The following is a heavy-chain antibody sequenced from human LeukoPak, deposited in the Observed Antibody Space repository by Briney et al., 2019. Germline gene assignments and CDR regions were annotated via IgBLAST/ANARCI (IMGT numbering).Heavy chain of an antibody. CDR1: GASISSGSYY. CDR3: ARGDILTGYSFDY. J-gene: IGHJ4*02. V-gene: IGHV4-61*02. Sequence: SETLSLTCTVSGASISSGSYYWSWIRQPAGRGLEWIGRIQSSGSTNYNPSLKSRVSISEDTSKNEFSLRLTSVTAADTAVYYCARGDILTGYSFDYWGQGTLVTVSS. CDR2: IQSSGST. D-gene: IGHD3-9*01.